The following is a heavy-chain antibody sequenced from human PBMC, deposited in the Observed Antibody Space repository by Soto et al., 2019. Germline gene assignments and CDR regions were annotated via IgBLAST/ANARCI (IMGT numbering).Heavy chain of an antibody. CDR2: INAGSGNT. CDR3: ARDTETLGPRANDALDI. Sequence: ASVKVSCKSTGYTFSAYTMNWVRQAPGQSLEWMGWINAGSGNTKYSQNFQGRVSITRDTSASTVYMELTGLTSEDTAVYYCARDTETLGPRANDALDIWGQGTTVPV. V-gene: IGHV1-3*01. D-gene: IGHD3-3*02. J-gene: IGHJ3*02. CDR1: GYTFSAYT.